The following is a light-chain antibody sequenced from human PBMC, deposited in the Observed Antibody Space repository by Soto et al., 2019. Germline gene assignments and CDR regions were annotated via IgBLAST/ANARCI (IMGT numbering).Light chain of an antibody. CDR3: QQRSKWPPYT. J-gene: IGKJ2*01. Sequence: EIVLTQSPATLSLSPGERATLSCRASQSVSSYLAWYQQKPGQAPRLLIYDASNRATGIPARFSGSGSGTDFTLNISSLEPEDCAVYYCQQRSKWPPYTFGQGTKLEIK. V-gene: IGKV3-11*01. CDR1: QSVSSY. CDR2: DAS.